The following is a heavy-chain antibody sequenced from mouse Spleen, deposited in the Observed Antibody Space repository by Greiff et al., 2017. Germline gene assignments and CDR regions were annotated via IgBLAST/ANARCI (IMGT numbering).Heavy chain of an antibody. CDR3: AREIYYYGSSYYAMDY. Sequence: EVQRVESEGGLVQPGSSMKLSCTASGFTFSDYYMAWVRQVPEKGLEWVANINYDGSSTYYLDSLKSRFIISRDNAKNILYLQMSSLKSEDTATYYCAREIYYYGSSYYAMDYWGQGTSVTVSS. D-gene: IGHD1-1*01. V-gene: IGHV5-16*01. J-gene: IGHJ4*01. CDR2: INYDGSST. CDR1: GFTFSDYY.